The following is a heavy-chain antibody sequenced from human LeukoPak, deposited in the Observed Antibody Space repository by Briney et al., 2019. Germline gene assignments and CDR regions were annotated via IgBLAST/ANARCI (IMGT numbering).Heavy chain of an antibody. CDR3: AKVGRVVGAALVLGPEYYFDY. CDR2: ISGSGGST. V-gene: IGHV3-23*01. D-gene: IGHD1-26*01. Sequence: GGSLRLSCAASGFTFSTYAMSWVRQAPGKGLEWVSAISGSGGSTYYADSVKGRFTISRDNSKNTLYLQMNSLRAEDTAVYYCAKVGRVVGAALVLGPEYYFDYWGQGTLVTVSS. CDR1: GFTFSTYA. J-gene: IGHJ4*02.